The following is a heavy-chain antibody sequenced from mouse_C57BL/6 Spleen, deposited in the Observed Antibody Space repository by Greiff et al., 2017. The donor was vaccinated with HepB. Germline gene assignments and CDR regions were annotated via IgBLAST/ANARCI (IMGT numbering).Heavy chain of an antibody. CDR2: INPSSGYT. J-gene: IGHJ4*01. V-gene: IGHV1-7*01. Sequence: VQLQQSGAELAKPGASVKLSCKASGYTFTSYWMHWVKQRPGQGLEWIGYINPSSGYTKYNQKFKDKATLTADKSSSTAYMQLSSLTDEGSSVYYCARSHIVGAVDYWGQGASVTVSS. CDR1: GYTFTSYW. D-gene: IGHD2-5*01. CDR3: ARSHIVGAVDY.